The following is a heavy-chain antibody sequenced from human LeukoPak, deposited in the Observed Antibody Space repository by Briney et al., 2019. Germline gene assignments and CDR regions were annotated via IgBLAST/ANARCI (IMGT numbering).Heavy chain of an antibody. CDR3: VRPRGIAAAGIFGAFDY. V-gene: IGHV3-30*04. CDR2: ISFDGGNR. J-gene: IGHJ4*02. CDR1: GFTFSSDA. Sequence: GGSPRLSCAASGFTFSSDAMHWVRQAPRAGLEWVALISFDGGNRNYADSVKGRFTISRDNSTNTLYVQMNSLRAEDTAVYYCVRPRGIAAAGIFGAFDYWGQGILVTVSS. D-gene: IGHD6-13*01.